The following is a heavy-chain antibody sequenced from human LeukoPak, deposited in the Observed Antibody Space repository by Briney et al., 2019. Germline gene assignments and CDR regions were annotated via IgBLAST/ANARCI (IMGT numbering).Heavy chain of an antibody. CDR2: ISSSSSYI. J-gene: IGHJ4*02. CDR1: GFTFSSYS. V-gene: IGHV3-21*04. D-gene: IGHD3-22*01. Sequence: PGGSLRLSCAASGFTFSSYSMNGVRQAPGEGVEWVSSISSSSSYIYYADSVKGRFTISRDNSKNTLYLQMNSLRAEDTAVYYCAKDRSYYDSSGYIYYFDYWGQGTLVTVPS. CDR3: AKDRSYYDSSGYIYYFDY.